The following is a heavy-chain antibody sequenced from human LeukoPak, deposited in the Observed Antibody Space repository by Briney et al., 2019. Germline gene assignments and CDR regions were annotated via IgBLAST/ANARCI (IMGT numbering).Heavy chain of an antibody. CDR2: IYYSVST. CDR1: GGSISSYY. V-gene: IGHV4-59*08. J-gene: IGHJ4*02. Sequence: SETLSLTCTVSGGSISSYYWSWIRQPPGKGLEWIGYIYYSVSTNYNPSLKSRVTISLDTSKNQFSLKLSSVTAADTAVYYCARAVYIGSPHFDYWGEGILVTVSS. CDR3: ARAVYIGSPHFDY. D-gene: IGHD1-26*01.